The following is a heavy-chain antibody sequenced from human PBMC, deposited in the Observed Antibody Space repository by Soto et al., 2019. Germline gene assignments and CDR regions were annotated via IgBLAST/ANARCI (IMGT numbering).Heavy chain of an antibody. D-gene: IGHD6-6*01. CDR1: GGSISSGGYY. V-gene: IGHV4-31*03. J-gene: IGHJ6*02. Sequence: QVQLQESGPGLVKPSQTLSLTCTVSGGSISSGGYYWTWIRQHPGKGLEWIGYNYYSGITYYNPSLKSRVTISLDTSKNQLSLKLSPVTAADTAVYYCARGSSIAGLYYGMDVWGQGTTVTVSS. CDR3: ARGSSIAGLYYGMDV. CDR2: NYYSGIT.